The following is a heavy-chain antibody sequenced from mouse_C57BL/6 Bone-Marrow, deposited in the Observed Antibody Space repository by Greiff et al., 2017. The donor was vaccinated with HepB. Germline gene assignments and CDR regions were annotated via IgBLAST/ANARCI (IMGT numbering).Heavy chain of an antibody. V-gene: IGHV1-64*01. CDR2: IHPYSGST. CDR1: GYTFTSYW. J-gene: IGHJ2*01. CDR3: GKDSRLPRGY. D-gene: IGHD1-1*01. Sequence: QVQLQQSGAELVKPGASVKLSCKASGYTFTSYWMHWVKQRPGQGLEWIGMIHPYSGSTYYNEKFKSKATLTVDKSSSTAYMQLSSLTSEDSAVYYGGKDSRLPRGYWGQGTTLTVSS.